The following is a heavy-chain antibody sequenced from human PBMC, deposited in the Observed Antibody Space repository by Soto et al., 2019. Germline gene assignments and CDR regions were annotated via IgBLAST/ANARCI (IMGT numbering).Heavy chain of an antibody. V-gene: IGHV4-59*08. D-gene: IGHD3-3*01. CDR1: GDSITSYY. Sequence: SETMSLTCTVSGDSITSYYWSWIRQPPGKGLEWIGYIYYSGSTNYNPSLKSRVTISVDTSKNQFSLKLSSVTAADTAVYYCARQGEWLFRFDPWGQGTLVTVSS. J-gene: IGHJ5*02. CDR3: ARQGEWLFRFDP. CDR2: IYYSGST.